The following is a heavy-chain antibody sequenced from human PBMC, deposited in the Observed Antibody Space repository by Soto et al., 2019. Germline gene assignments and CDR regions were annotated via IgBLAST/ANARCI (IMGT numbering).Heavy chain of an antibody. D-gene: IGHD5-12*01. CDR2: ILYDGSNK. CDR3: ARDATTMDV. Sequence: QVQLVESGGGVVQPGRSLRLSCAASGFIVSTYALYWVRQAPGKGLQWVAVILYDGSNKYYADSVKGRFTISRDISKNTVYLQMNTLRTEDTALYYCARDATTMDVWGQGTTVTVSS. CDR1: GFIVSTYA. V-gene: IGHV3-30-3*01. J-gene: IGHJ6*02.